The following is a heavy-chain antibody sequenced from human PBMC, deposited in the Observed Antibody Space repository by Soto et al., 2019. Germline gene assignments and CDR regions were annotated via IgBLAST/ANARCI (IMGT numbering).Heavy chain of an antibody. D-gene: IGHD3-3*01. CDR1: GFTFSDYY. J-gene: IGHJ5*02. V-gene: IGHV3-11*01. CDR2: ISSSGSTI. Sequence: PGGSLRLSCAASGFTFSDYYMSWIRQAPGKGLEWVSYISSSGSTIYYADSVKGRFTISRDNAKNSLYLQMNSLRAEDTAVYYRERDSENEYDGSSGKPNGFDPWGQGTLVTVSS. CDR3: ERDSENEYDGSSGKPNGFDP.